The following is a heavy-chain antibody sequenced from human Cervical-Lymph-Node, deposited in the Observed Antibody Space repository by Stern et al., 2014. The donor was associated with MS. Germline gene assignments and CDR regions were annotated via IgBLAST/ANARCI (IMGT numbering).Heavy chain of an antibody. Sequence: QVQLGQSGAEVKKPGASVKVSCKASGYTFTSYGISWVRQAPGQGLEWMGWISAYNGNTNYAQKLQGRVTMTTDTSTSTAYMELRSLRSDDTAVYCCARDRQWLVLMNYYYGMDVWGQGTTVTVSS. CDR2: ISAYNGNT. V-gene: IGHV1-18*01. J-gene: IGHJ6*02. CDR3: ARDRQWLVLMNYYYGMDV. D-gene: IGHD6-19*01. CDR1: GYTFTSYG.